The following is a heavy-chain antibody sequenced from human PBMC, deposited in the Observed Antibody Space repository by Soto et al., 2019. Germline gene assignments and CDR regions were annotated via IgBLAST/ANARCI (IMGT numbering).Heavy chain of an antibody. CDR2: INPSGST. CDR3: VGARGHCADDVCFSDAFDY. D-gene: IGHD2-8*01. CDR1: GEPFSDYY. J-gene: IGHJ4*02. V-gene: IGHV4-34*01. Sequence: SETLSLTCAVYGEPFSDYYWTWVRQPPGKGLEWIGEINPSGSTNYNPSLKSRVTISVDTSKNQFSLTLGSVTAADTAVYHCVGARGHCADDVCFSDAFDYWGQGTQVTVSS.